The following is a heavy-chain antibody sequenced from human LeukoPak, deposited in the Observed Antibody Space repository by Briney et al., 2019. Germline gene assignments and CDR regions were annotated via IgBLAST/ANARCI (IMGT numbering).Heavy chain of an antibody. CDR1: GFTFSSYS. Sequence: AGGSLRLSCAASGFTFSSYSMNWVRQAPGKGLEWVSSISSSSSSYIYYADSVKGRFTISRDNAKNSLYLQMNSLRAEDTAVYYCATSAYYDILTGYYKGDSDYWGQGTLVTVSS. J-gene: IGHJ4*02. D-gene: IGHD3-9*01. V-gene: IGHV3-21*01. CDR2: ISSSSSSYI. CDR3: ATSAYYDILTGYYKGDSDY.